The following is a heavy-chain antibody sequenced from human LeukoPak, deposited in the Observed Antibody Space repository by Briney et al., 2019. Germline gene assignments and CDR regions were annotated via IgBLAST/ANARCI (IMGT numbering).Heavy chain of an antibody. J-gene: IGHJ4*02. CDR3: AKLSLSGRSQSADY. Sequence: GGSLRLSCVASGLTFNSHSMSWVRQAPGMGLEWVSVVSTNGDVTFYADSVKGRLTISRDNSKNTLFLQMNSLRAEDTAVYYCAKLSLSGRSQSADYWGQGTLVTVSS. D-gene: IGHD3-10*01. CDR2: VSTNGDVT. V-gene: IGHV3-23*01. CDR1: GLTFNSHS.